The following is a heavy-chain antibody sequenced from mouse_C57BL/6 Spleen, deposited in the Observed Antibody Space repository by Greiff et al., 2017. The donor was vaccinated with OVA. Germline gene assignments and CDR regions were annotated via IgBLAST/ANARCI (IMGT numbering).Heavy chain of an antibody. D-gene: IGHD2-3*01. CDR3: ARSYDGYYWYFDV. V-gene: IGHV1-64*01. CDR2: IHPNSGST. J-gene: IGHJ1*03. CDR1: GYTFTSYW. Sequence: VQLQPPGAELVKPGASVKLSCKASGYTFTSYWMHWVKQRPGPVFEWIGMIHPNSGSTNYNEKFQSKATLTVDKSSSTAYMQLSSLTSEDSAVYYCARSYDGYYWYFDVWGTGTTVTVSS.